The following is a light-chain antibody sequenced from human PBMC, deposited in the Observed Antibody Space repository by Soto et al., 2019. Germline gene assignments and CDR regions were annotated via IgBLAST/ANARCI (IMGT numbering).Light chain of an antibody. J-gene: IGKJ3*01. Sequence: EIVLTQSPGTLSLSPGERATLSCRASQSVSSSYLAWYQQKPGQAPRLLIYGASSRATGIPDRFSGSGSGNDFTLTISRLEPEDFAVYYCQQYGSSPPRITFGPGTKVDIK. CDR3: QQYGSSPPRIT. V-gene: IGKV3-20*01. CDR1: QSVSSSY. CDR2: GAS.